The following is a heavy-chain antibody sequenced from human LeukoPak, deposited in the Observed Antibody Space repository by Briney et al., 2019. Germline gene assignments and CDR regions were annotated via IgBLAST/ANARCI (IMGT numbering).Heavy chain of an antibody. Sequence: GGSVRLSCAASGFTFSSYAMHWVRQAPGKGLEWVAVISYDGSNKYYADSVKGRFTISRDNSKNTLYLQMNSLRAEDTAVYYCARAIEPTSGPYSSSWAGVDYWGQGTLVTVSS. CDR2: ISYDGSNK. V-gene: IGHV3-30-3*01. CDR1: GFTFSSYA. J-gene: IGHJ4*02. D-gene: IGHD6-13*01. CDR3: ARAIEPTSGPYSSSWAGVDY.